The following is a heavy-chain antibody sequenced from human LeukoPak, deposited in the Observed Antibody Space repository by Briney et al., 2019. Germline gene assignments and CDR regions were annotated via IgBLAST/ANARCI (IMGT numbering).Heavy chain of an antibody. D-gene: IGHD5-12*01. CDR3: ARTGVVATSYFFDY. J-gene: IGHJ4*01. CDR1: GGSISSYY. V-gene: IGHV4-59*08. Sequence: SETLSLTCTVSGGSISSYYWSWIRQPPGKGLEWIGYIYYSGSTNYNPSLKSRVTISVDTSKNQFSLKLSSVTAADTAVYYCARTGVVATSYFFDYWGHGTLVTVSS. CDR2: IYYSGST.